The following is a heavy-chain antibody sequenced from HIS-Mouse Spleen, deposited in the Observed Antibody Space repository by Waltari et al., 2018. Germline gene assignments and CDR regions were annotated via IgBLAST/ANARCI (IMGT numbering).Heavy chain of an antibody. J-gene: IGHJ5*02. CDR2: ISYDGSNK. V-gene: IGHV3-30-3*01. CDR1: GFTFRSYA. CDR3: ARVTLAGGFDP. D-gene: IGHD3-16*01. Sequence: QVQLVESGGGVVQPGRSLRLSCAASGFTFRSYAMPWVRQAPGKGLEWVAVISYDGSNKYYADSVKGRFTISRDNSKNTLYLQMNSLRAEDTAVYYCARVTLAGGFDPWGQGTLVTVSS.